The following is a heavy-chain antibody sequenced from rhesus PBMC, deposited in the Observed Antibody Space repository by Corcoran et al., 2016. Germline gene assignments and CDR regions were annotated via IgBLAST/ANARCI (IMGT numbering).Heavy chain of an antibody. CDR2: IYGSGSST. CDR3: ARVDRYCTGSGCYYFDY. CDR1: GGSISSSY. V-gene: IGHV4-169*01. D-gene: IGHD2-21*01. J-gene: IGHJ4*01. Sequence: QLQLQESGPGLVKPSETLSVTCAVSGGSISSSYWSWIRQAPGKGLEWIGYIYGSGSSTNYNPALKRRVTLSVDTAKNQLSLKLSSVTTADTAVYYCARVDRYCTGSGCYYFDYWGQGVLVTVSS.